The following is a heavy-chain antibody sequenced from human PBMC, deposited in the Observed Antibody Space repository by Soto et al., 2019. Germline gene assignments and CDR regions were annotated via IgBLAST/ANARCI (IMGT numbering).Heavy chain of an antibody. CDR3: ARVQLERRGWEISVLDYYGMDV. CDR2: INSDGSST. Sequence: EVSLRLSCVACGFTFSSYWMHWVRQAPGKGLVWVSRINSDGSSTSYADSVKGRFTISRDNAKNTLYLQMNSLRAEDTAVYYCARVQLERRGWEISVLDYYGMDVWGQGTTVTVSS. V-gene: IGHV3-74*01. CDR1: GFTFSSYW. J-gene: IGHJ6*02. D-gene: IGHD1-1*01.